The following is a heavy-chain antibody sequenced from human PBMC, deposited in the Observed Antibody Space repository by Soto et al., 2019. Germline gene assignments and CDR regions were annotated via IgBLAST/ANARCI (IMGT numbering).Heavy chain of an antibody. CDR3: ARVRRNYYDSSGYYRY. J-gene: IGHJ4*02. CDR1: GGSFSGYY. V-gene: IGHV4-34*01. CDR2: INHSGST. Sequence: SETLSLTCAVYGGSFSGYYWSWIRQPPVKGLEWIGEINHSGSTNYSPSLKSRVTISVDTSKNQFSLKLSSVTAADTAVYYCARVRRNYYDSSGYYRYWGQGTLVTVSS. D-gene: IGHD3-22*01.